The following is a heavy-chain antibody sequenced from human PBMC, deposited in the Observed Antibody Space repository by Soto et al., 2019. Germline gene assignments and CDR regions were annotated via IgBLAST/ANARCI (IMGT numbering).Heavy chain of an antibody. Sequence: SETLSLTCAVYGGSFSGYYWSWIRQPPGKGLEWIGEINHSGSTNYNPSLKSRVTISVDTSKNQFSLKLSSVTAADTAVYYCARVGQVGVPAANYGMDVWGQGTTVTVSS. J-gene: IGHJ6*02. V-gene: IGHV4-34*01. CDR3: ARVGQVGVPAANYGMDV. CDR1: GGSFSGYY. D-gene: IGHD2-2*01. CDR2: INHSGST.